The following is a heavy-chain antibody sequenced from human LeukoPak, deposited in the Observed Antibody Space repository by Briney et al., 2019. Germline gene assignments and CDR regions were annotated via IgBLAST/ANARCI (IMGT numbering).Heavy chain of an antibody. V-gene: IGHV3-66*01. CDR3: AKEPGASGGDYFDY. CDR1: GFTFSSYA. CDR2: IYSGGST. J-gene: IGHJ4*02. D-gene: IGHD6-19*01. Sequence: GGSLRLSCAASGFTFSSYAMSWVRQAPGKGLEWVSVIYSGGSTYYADSVKGRFTISRDNSKNTLYLQMNSLRAEDTAVYYCAKEPGASGGDYFDYWGQGTLVTVSS.